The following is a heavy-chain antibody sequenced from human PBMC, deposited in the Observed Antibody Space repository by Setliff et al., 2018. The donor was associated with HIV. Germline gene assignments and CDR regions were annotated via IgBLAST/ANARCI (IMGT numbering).Heavy chain of an antibody. CDR1: GYTFTSYD. CDR3: ASTSIAVAGPSDAFDI. Sequence: ASVKVSCKASGYTFTSYDINWARQATGQGLEWMGWMNPNSGNTGYAQKFQGRVTMTRNTSISTAYMELSSLRSEDTAVYYCASTSIAVAGPSDAFDIWGQGTMVTVSS. CDR2: MNPNSGNT. V-gene: IGHV1-8*02. D-gene: IGHD6-19*01. J-gene: IGHJ3*02.